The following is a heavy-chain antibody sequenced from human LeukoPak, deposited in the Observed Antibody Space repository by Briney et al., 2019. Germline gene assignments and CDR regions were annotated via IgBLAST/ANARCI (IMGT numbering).Heavy chain of an antibody. D-gene: IGHD3-10*01. V-gene: IGHV3-23*01. J-gene: IGHJ4*02. CDR1: GFTFSSYA. CDR3: AKYRYGSGSFYTSPFDY. CDR2: INDGGGTT. Sequence: GGSLRLSCAASGFTFSSYAMSWVRQAPGKGLEWVSAINDGGGTTYYADSVKGRFTISRDNSKNTLYLQMNSLRAEDTAVYYCAKYRYGSGSFYTSPFDYWGQGTLVTVSS.